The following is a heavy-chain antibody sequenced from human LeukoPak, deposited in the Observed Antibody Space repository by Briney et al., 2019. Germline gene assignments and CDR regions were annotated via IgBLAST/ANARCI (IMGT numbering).Heavy chain of an antibody. D-gene: IGHD2-2*01. V-gene: IGHV1-69*04. CDR3: ARGQCSSTSCYGPLDY. Sequence: SVKVSCKASGGTFSSYAISWVRQAPGQGLEWMGRIIPILGIANYAQKFQGRVTITADKSTSTAYMELSSLRSEDTAVYYCARGQCSSTSCYGPLDYWGQGTLVTVSS. CDR2: IIPILGIA. CDR1: GGTFSSYA. J-gene: IGHJ4*02.